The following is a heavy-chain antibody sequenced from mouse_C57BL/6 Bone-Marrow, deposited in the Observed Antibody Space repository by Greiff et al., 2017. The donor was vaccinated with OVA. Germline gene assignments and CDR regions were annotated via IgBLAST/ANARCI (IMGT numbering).Heavy chain of an antibody. J-gene: IGHJ1*03. CDR3: ASGDSRYFDV. CDR2: IDPEDGKT. V-gene: IGHV14-2*01. Sequence: EVQLQQSGAELVKPGASVKLSCTASGFNIKDYYMHWVKQRTEQGLEWIGRIDPEDGKTKYAPKFQGKATITADTSSNTAYLQLSSLTSEDTAVYYCASGDSRYFDVWGTGTTVTVSS. CDR1: GFNIKDYY.